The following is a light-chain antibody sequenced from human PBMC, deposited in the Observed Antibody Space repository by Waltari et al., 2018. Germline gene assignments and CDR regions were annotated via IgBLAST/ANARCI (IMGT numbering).Light chain of an antibody. CDR2: GAS. J-gene: IGKJ2*01. CDR1: QSVNSNY. V-gene: IGKV3-20*01. CDR3: QQYGSSPPYT. Sequence: EIVFTQSPGTLSLPPGERATLSCRASQSVNSNYLAWYQQKPGQAPRLLIYGASSRATGIPDRFSGSGSGTDFIFTISRLEPEDFAVYYCQQYGSSPPYTFGQGTKLEIK.